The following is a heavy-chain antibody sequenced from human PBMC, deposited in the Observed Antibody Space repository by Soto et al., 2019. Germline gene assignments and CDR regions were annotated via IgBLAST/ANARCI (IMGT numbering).Heavy chain of an antibody. J-gene: IGHJ6*02. V-gene: IGHV1-69*02. CDR2: IIPILGIA. CDR1: GGTFSSYT. CDR3: ARGYYDILTGYYLPRRDPLGMDV. Sequence: GASVKVSCKASGGTFSSYTISWVRQAPGQGLEWMGRIIPILGIANYAQKFQGWVTMTRDTSISTAYMELSRLRSDDTAVYYCARGYYDILTGYYLPRRDPLGMDVWGQGTTVTVSS. D-gene: IGHD3-9*01.